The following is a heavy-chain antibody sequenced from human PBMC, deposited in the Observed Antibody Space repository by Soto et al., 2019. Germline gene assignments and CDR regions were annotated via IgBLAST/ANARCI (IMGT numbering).Heavy chain of an antibody. CDR1: GFSVSSNY. V-gene: IGHV3-53*01. Sequence: PGGSLRLSCAISGFSVSSNYLSWVRQAPGKGLEWVSVHYSGGSTYYADSVQGRFTISRDKSNNTLYLQMRRVRAEDTAVYYCAKDRGGGTDAFDIWGQGTMVTVS. CDR3: AKDRGGGTDAFDI. J-gene: IGHJ3*02. D-gene: IGHD2-15*01. CDR2: HYSGGST.